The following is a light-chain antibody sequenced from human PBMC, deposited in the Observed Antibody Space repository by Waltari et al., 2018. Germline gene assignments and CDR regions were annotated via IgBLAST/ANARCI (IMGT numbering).Light chain of an antibody. CDR1: QSLVHSAGKIY. V-gene: IGKV2-30*02. Sequence: DVIMTQSPHSLTVTPGQPASISCRSSQSLVHSAGKIYLNWLQQKPGQPPRRLIYQVSNRDSGVPDRFSGSGAGTDFTLKISRVEAEDVGIYYGVQGTHWPTFGQGTKVEI. CDR2: QVS. CDR3: VQGTHWPT. J-gene: IGKJ1*01.